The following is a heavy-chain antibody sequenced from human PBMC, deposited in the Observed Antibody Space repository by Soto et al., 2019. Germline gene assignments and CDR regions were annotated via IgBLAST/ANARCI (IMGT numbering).Heavy chain of an antibody. V-gene: IGHV3-74*01. CDR2: INPDGSIT. Sequence: VQLVESGGGLVQPGGSLGLSCAASGFTFSTSWMHWVRQTPGKGLVWVSHINPDGSITNYADSAKGRFTISRDNARNTLFLEMNNVRAEDTSVYFCARDIGYGGSWGQGTLVTVSS. CDR1: GFTFSTSW. CDR3: ARDIGYGGS. D-gene: IGHD2-15*01. J-gene: IGHJ4*02.